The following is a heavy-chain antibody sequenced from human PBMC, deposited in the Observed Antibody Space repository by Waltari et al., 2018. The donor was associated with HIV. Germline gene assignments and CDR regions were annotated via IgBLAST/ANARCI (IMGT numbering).Heavy chain of an antibody. Sequence: QVQLQQSGVEVKTPGASVTVSCKASGHPPRELPLPCVRQAPGKGLEWMGYFDREDNEAIYAAKFQGRVTMTQDASADTAYMELSSLRSEDTAVYFCAAHLEAVPEAVSEYFEFWGQGALVIVSS. CDR3: AAHLEAVPEAVSEYFEF. CDR1: GHPPRELP. D-gene: IGHD6-13*01. J-gene: IGHJ4*02. CDR2: FDREDNEA. V-gene: IGHV1-24*01.